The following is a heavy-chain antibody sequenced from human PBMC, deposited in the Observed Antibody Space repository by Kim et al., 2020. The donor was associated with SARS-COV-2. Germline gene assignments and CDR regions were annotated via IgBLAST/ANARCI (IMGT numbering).Heavy chain of an antibody. Sequence: GGSLRLSCAASGFTFSSYAMHWVRQAPGKGLEWVAVISYDKNNKYYADSVKGRFTISKDNSKNTLYLQMNSLRAEDTAVYYCARDLFRYSSGEYFQHWGQGTLVTVSS. CDR3: ARDLFRYSSGEYFQH. CDR1: GFTFSSYA. D-gene: IGHD6-19*01. CDR2: ISYDKNNK. V-gene: IGHV3-30*04. J-gene: IGHJ1*01.